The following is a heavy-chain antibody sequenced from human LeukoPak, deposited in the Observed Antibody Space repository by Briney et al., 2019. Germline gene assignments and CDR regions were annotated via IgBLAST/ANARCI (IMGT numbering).Heavy chain of an antibody. V-gene: IGHV1-69*05. Sequence: ASVKVSCKASGYTFTSYDINWVRQAPGQGLEWMGRIIPIFGTANYAQKFQGRVTITTDESTSTAYMELSSLRSEDTAVYYCARYYKGFNPWGQGTLVTVSS. CDR2: IIPIFGTA. J-gene: IGHJ5*02. CDR3: ARYYKGFNP. CDR1: GYTFTSYD. D-gene: IGHD2/OR15-2a*01.